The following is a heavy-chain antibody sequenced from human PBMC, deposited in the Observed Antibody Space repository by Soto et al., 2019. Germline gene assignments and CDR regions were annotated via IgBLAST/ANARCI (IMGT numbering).Heavy chain of an antibody. Sequence: EVQLVESGGGLVQPGGSLRLSCAVSGFTFNRHWMSWVRQTPGKGLEWVASIKEDGSEKSYVDSVKGRFTISRVNAKNSLFRQMNSLRVENTAVYYCVRTGWNPPDYWGQGALVTASS. D-gene: IGHD1-1*01. V-gene: IGHV3-7*01. CDR1: GFTFNRHW. J-gene: IGHJ4*02. CDR2: IKEDGSEK. CDR3: VRTGWNPPDY.